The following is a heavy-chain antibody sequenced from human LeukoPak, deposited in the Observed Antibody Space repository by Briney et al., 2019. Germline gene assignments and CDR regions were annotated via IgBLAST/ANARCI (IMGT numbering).Heavy chain of an antibody. Sequence: PSETLSLTCTVSGGSISSYYWSWIRQPAGKGPEWIGRIYTSGSTNYNPSLKSRVTISVDKSKNQFSLKLSSVTAADTAVYYCARANSGSYSPYYYYYMDVWGKGTTVTVSS. D-gene: IGHD1-26*01. CDR3: ARANSGSYSPYYYYYMDV. CDR1: GGSISSYY. J-gene: IGHJ6*03. CDR2: IYTSGST. V-gene: IGHV4-4*07.